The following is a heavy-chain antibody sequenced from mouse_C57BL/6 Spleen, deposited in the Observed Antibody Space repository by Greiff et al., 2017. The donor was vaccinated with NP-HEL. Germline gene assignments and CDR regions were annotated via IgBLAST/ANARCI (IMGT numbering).Heavy chain of an antibody. CDR1: GYTFTSYW. CDR3: ARGPIYYYGSSFLFDY. Sequence: QVQLQQPGAELVRPGSSVKLSCKASGYTFTSYWMDWVKQRPGQGLEWIGNIYPSDSETHYNQKFKDKATLTVDKSSSTAYMQLSSLTSEDSAVYYCARGPIYYYGSSFLFDYWGQGTTLTVSS. J-gene: IGHJ2*01. D-gene: IGHD1-1*01. CDR2: IYPSDSET. V-gene: IGHV1-61*01.